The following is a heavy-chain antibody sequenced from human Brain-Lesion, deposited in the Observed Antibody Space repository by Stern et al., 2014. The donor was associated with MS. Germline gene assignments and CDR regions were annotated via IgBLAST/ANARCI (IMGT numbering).Heavy chain of an antibody. V-gene: IGHV3-74*02. CDR1: GFTFSNSW. Sequence: VQLVQSGGGLVQPGGSLSLSCAASGFTFSNSWMHWVRQAPGQGLVWVSRINRDGSTTTYADSVKGRFTISRDNAKNTLYLQMSSLRAEDTAVYYCTILSGPYDHWGQGTLVTVSS. CDR3: TILSGPYDH. J-gene: IGHJ4*02. CDR2: INRDGSTT. D-gene: IGHD3-10*01.